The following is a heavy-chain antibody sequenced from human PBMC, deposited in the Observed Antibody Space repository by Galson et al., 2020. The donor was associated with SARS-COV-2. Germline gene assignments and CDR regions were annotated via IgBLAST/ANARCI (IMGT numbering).Heavy chain of an antibody. Sequence: GGSLRLSCAAPVFTFSDYYMSWIRQAPGKGLEWVSYISSISSYTNYADSVKGRFTISRDNAKNSLYLQMNSLRAEDTAVYYCARARNTLTIFGLYYFDYWGQGTLVTVSS. CDR3: ARARNTLTIFGLYYFDY. J-gene: IGHJ4*02. V-gene: IGHV3-11*05. CDR1: VFTFSDYY. CDR2: ISSISSYT. D-gene: IGHD3-3*01.